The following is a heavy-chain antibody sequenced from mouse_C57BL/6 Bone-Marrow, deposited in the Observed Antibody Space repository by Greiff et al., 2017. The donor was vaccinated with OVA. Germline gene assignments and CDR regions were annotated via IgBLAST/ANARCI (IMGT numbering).Heavy chain of an antibody. CDR2: IYPGDGDT. CDR1: GYAFSSYW. J-gene: IGHJ2*01. CDR3: ARRRSLRGLFDY. D-gene: IGHD1-1*01. Sequence: VQLQQSGAELVKPGASVKISCKASGYAFSSYWMNWVKQRPGKGLEWIGQIYPGDGDTNYNGKFKGKATLTADKSSSTAYMQLSSLTSEDSAVYFCARRRSLRGLFDYWGQGTTLTVSS. V-gene: IGHV1-80*01.